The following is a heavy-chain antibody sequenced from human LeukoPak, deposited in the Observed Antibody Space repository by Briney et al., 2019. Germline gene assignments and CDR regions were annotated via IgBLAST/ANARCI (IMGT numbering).Heavy chain of an antibody. Sequence: PGRSLRLSCAASGFTFSSYGMHWVRQAPGKGLEWVAVISYDGSNKYYADSVKGRFTISRDNAKNSLFLQMNSLRDEDTAVYYCARDQRDIVAAIGGPGYWGQGTLVTVSS. CDR3: ARDQRDIVAAIGGPGY. D-gene: IGHD5-12*01. CDR1: GFTFSSYG. V-gene: IGHV3-30*03. J-gene: IGHJ4*02. CDR2: ISYDGSNK.